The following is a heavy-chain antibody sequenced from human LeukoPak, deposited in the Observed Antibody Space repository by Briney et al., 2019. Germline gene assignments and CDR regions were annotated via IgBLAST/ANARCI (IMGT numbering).Heavy chain of an antibody. Sequence: GGSLRLSCAASGFIFSSHGMNWVRQAPGKGLEWVSGISPSGDITYYADSVKGRFTISRDNSKNTVYLQMDSLRFEDAAVYYCARSSGWYHRGPDYYYYYMDVWGKGTTVTVS. J-gene: IGHJ6*03. CDR2: ISPSGDIT. V-gene: IGHV3-23*01. D-gene: IGHD6-19*01. CDR1: GFIFSSHG. CDR3: ARSSGWYHRGPDYYYYYMDV.